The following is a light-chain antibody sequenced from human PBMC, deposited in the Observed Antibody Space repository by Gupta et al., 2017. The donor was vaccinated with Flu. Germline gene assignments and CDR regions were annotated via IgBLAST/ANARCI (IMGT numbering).Light chain of an antibody. Sequence: DIAMTQSASSVSAAVGDRVTISCRASENIDTWLAWYQQKPGKAPQLLIYGASNLQNGVPFRFSGDGSGTVFTLTISSLQPEDFATYFCRQAKRFPHTVGGGTKVEI. V-gene: IGKV1D-12*01. CDR1: ENIDTW. J-gene: IGKJ4*01. CDR3: RQAKRFPHT. CDR2: GAS.